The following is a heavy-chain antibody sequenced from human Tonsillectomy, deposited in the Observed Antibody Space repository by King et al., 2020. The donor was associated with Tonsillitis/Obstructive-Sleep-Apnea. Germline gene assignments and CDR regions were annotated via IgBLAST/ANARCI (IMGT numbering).Heavy chain of an antibody. CDR2: IKSKTDGGTT. Sequence: VQLVESGGGLVKPGGSLRLSCAASGFTFSNAWMSWVRQAPGKGLEWVGRIKSKTDGGTTDYAASVKGRFTISRDDSKNTLYLQMNSLKTEDTAVYYCATYGDSYGFLRGFDYWGQGTLVTVSS. CDR1: GFTFSNAW. V-gene: IGHV3-15*01. CDR3: ATYGDSYGFLRGFDY. J-gene: IGHJ4*02. D-gene: IGHD5-18*01.